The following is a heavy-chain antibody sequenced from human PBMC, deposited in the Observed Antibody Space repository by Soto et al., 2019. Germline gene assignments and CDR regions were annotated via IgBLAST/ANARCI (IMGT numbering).Heavy chain of an antibody. V-gene: IGHV1-69*06. CDR3: ARNLRSSLRVFPHYGMDV. CDR1: GGTFTSYA. CDR2: IIPIFGTA. J-gene: IGHJ6*02. Sequence: SVKVSCKASGGTFTSYAISWVRQAPGQGLEWMGGIIPIFGTANYEQKFQGRVTITADKSPTTAYMELSSLRSEDTAVYYCARNLRSSLRVFPHYGMDVWGQGTTVTVSS. D-gene: IGHD3-3*01.